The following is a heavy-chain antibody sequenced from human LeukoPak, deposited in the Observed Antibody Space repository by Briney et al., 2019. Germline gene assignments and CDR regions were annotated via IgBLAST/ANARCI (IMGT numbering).Heavy chain of an antibody. CDR2: IYYSGST. CDR3: ARDYGSGNSQIFDY. CDR1: GGSISSYY. D-gene: IGHD3-10*01. J-gene: IGHJ4*02. V-gene: IGHV4-59*01. Sequence: SETLSLTCTVSGGSISSYYWSWIRQPPGKGLEWIGYIYYSGSTNYNPSLKSRVTISVDTSKNQFSLKLSSVTAADTAIYYCARDYGSGNSQIFDYWGREPWSPSPQ.